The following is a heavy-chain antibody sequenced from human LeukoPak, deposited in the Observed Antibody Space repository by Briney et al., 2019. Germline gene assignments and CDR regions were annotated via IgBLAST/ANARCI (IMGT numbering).Heavy chain of an antibody. J-gene: IGHJ4*02. Sequence: SKTLSLTCTVSGGSISSYYWSWIRQPPGKGLEWIGYIYYSGSTNYNPSLKSRVTISVDTSKNQFSLKLSSVTAADTAVYYCARQRIAVAGIQTYYFDYWGQGTLVTVSS. D-gene: IGHD6-19*01. CDR3: ARQRIAVAGIQTYYFDY. V-gene: IGHV4-59*08. CDR2: IYYSGST. CDR1: GGSISSYY.